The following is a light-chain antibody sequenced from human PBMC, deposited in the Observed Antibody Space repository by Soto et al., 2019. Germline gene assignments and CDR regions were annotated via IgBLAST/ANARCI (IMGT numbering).Light chain of an antibody. CDR3: QQSDSLPPA. CDR1: QDINNF. CDR2: DAI. V-gene: IGKV1-33*01. J-gene: IGKJ4*01. Sequence: DIQMTQSPSSLSASVGDRVTITCQASQDINNFLHWYEQRPGKAPKLLIYDAIKLDTGVPSRFRGSGSGTHFTFAISSLQPEDIATYFCQQSDSLPPAFGGGTKVEI.